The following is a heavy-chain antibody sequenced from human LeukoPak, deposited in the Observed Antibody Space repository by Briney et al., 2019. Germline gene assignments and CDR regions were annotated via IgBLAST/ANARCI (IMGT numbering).Heavy chain of an antibody. CDR1: GGSISSSSYY. D-gene: IGHD3-16*01. CDR2: IYYSGST. CDR3: ARLGEVTKNWFDP. Sequence: PSETLSLTCTVSGGSISSSSYYWGWIRQPPGKGLEGIGSIYYSGSTYYNPSLKSRVTISVDTSKNQFSLKLSSVTAADTAVYYCARLGEVTKNWFDPWGQGTLVTVSS. V-gene: IGHV4-39*01. J-gene: IGHJ5*02.